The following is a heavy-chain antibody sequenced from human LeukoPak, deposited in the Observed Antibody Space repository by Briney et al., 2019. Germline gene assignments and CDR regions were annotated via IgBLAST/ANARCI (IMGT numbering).Heavy chain of an antibody. CDR1: GGSISSGGYY. Sequence: PSQTLSLTCTVSGGSISSGGYYWSWIRQHPGKGLEWIGYIYYSGSTYYNPSLRSRVTISVDTSKNQFSLKLSSVTAEDTAVYYCAKNMGYSSSSYGSQYSFDYWGQGTLVTVSS. CDR2: IYYSGST. CDR3: AKNMGYSSSSYGSQYSFDY. J-gene: IGHJ4*02. V-gene: IGHV4-31*03. D-gene: IGHD6-13*01.